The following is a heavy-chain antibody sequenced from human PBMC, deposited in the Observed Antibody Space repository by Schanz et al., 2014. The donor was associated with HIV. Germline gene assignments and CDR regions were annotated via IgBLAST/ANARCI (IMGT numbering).Heavy chain of an antibody. V-gene: IGHV1-69*01. J-gene: IGHJ5*02. CDR1: GYTFTNYY. CDR3: ARGQDWPGPRLDP. D-gene: IGHD3-9*01. CDR2: IIPIFGTA. Sequence: QVQLVQSGAEVKKPGASVKVSCLASGYTFTNYYMYWVRQAPGQGLEWMGGIIPIFGTANYAQKFQGRVPIPADGSTSPAYMELSSLRSEDTAVYYCARGQDWPGPRLDPWGHGTLVLVSS.